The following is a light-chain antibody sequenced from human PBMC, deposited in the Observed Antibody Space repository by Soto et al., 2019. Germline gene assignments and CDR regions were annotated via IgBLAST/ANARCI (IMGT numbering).Light chain of an antibody. V-gene: IGKV3-20*01. CDR1: QSVSSSY. Sequence: EIVLTQSPGTLSLSPGERATLSCRASQSVSSSYLAWYQQKPGQAPRLLIYGASSRGSGIPDLFRGSRSGTSFPLTISRMEPEDFAVYYCQQYGSSPCLTFGGGTKVDIK. CDR3: QQYGSSPCLT. J-gene: IGKJ4*01. CDR2: GAS.